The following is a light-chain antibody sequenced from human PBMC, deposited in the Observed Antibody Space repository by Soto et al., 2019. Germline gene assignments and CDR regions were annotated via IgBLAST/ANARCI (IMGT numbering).Light chain of an antibody. V-gene: IGLV1-44*01. CDR3: AAWDDSRNGVV. CDR2: TNN. J-gene: IGLJ2*01. CDR1: ISNIGGNT. Sequence: QSVLTQPPSASGTPGQRVTISCSGSISNIGGNTVNWYQQLPGTAPKLLMYTNNQRPSGVPDRFSGSKSGTSASLAISGLQSEDEADYYCAAWDDSRNGVVFGGGTKLNVL.